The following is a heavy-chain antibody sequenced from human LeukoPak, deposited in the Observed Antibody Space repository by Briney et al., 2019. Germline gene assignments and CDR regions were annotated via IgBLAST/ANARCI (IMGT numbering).Heavy chain of an antibody. D-gene: IGHD3-22*01. Sequence: SSQTLSLTCTVSGDSVSSGSYYWSWIRQPPGKGLEWIGYISYSGSTNYNPSLESRVTISIDTSKNQSSLKLSSVTAADTAVYYCARRSYYDTSGYYNYWGQGTLVTVSS. CDR3: ARRSYYDTSGYYNY. CDR1: GDSVSSGSYY. J-gene: IGHJ4*02. V-gene: IGHV4-61*01. CDR2: ISYSGST.